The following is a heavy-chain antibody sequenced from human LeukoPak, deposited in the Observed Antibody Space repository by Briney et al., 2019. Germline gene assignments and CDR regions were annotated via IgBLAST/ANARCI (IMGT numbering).Heavy chain of an antibody. CDR1: GFTFSSYA. Sequence: PGGSLRLSCAASGFTFSSYAMNWVRQAPGKGLEWVSYISSSGSTIYYADSVKGRFTISRDNAKNSLYLQMNSLRAEDTAVYYCAGDFRYCSSTSCYSYYFDYWGQGTLVTVSS. D-gene: IGHD2-2*01. V-gene: IGHV3-48*03. CDR3: AGDFRYCSSTSCYSYYFDY. J-gene: IGHJ4*02. CDR2: ISSSGSTI.